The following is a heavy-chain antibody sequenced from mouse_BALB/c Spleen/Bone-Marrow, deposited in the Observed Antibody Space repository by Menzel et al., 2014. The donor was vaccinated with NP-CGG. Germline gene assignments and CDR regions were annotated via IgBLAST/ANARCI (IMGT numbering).Heavy chain of an antibody. Sequence: VQLQQSGAELARPGASVKLSCKASGYTFTSYWMQWVKQRPGQGLEWIGAIYPGDGDTRYTQKFKGKATLTADKSSSTAYMQLSSLASEDSAVYYCARRQLGPYAMDYWVQGTSVTVSS. J-gene: IGHJ4*01. V-gene: IGHV1-87*01. CDR1: GYTFTSYW. D-gene: IGHD3-2*01. CDR2: IYPGDGDT. CDR3: ARRQLGPYAMDY.